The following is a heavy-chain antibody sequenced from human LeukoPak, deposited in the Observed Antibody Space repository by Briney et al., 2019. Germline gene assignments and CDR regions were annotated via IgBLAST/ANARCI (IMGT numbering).Heavy chain of an antibody. CDR3: ARDNRGIVVVPYYMDV. V-gene: IGHV3-48*01. Sequence: GGSLRLSCAASGFTFSSYSTNWVRQAPGKGLEWVSYISSSSSTIYYADSVKGRFTISRDNAKNSLYLQMNSLRAEDTAVYYCARDNRGIVVVPYYMDVWGKGTTVTVSS. CDR2: ISSSSSTI. CDR1: GFTFSSYS. J-gene: IGHJ6*03. D-gene: IGHD2-2*01.